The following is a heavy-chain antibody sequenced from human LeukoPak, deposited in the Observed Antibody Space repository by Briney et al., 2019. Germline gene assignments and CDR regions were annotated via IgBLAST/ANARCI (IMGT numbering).Heavy chain of an antibody. CDR1: GFTFSTYA. CDR3: AKDFPRRRAFGVVVPAASCIWGYGMDV. V-gene: IGHV3-23*01. J-gene: IGHJ6*02. D-gene: IGHD2-2*01. CDR2: ISGSGGST. Sequence: PGGSLRLSCAASGFTFSTYAMSWVRQAPGKGLEWVSAISGSGGSTNYADSVKGRVTVSRDNSKSTLYLQMNSLRAEDTAVYYCAKDFPRRRAFGVVVPAASCIWGYGMDVWGQGTTVTVSS.